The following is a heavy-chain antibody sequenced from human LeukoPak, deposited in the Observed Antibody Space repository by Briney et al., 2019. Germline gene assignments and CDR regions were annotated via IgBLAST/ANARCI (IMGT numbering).Heavy chain of an antibody. J-gene: IGHJ4*02. V-gene: IGHV1-2*02. CDR2: INPNSGGT. CDR1: GYTFTGYY. CDR3: ARGPNYDILTGFYY. D-gene: IGHD3-9*01. Sequence: ASVKVSCKASGYTFTGYYMHWVRQAPGQGLEWMGWINPNSGGTNYAQKFQDRVTMTRDTSISTAYMELSRPRSDDTAVYYCARGPNYDILTGFYYWGQGTLVTVSS.